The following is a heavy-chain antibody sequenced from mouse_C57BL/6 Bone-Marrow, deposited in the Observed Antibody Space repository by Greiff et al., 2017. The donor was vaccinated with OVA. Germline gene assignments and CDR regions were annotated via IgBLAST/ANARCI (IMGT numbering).Heavy chain of an antibody. Sequence: EVQLVESGGGLVQPGGSLKLSCAASGFTFSDYYMYWVRQTPEKRLEWVAYISNGGGSTYYPDTVQGRFTISRDNAKNTLYLQMSRLKSEDTAMYYCARHGRDYYGSSYECYFDYWGQGTTLTVSS. J-gene: IGHJ2*01. CDR2: ISNGGGST. V-gene: IGHV5-12*01. CDR3: ARHGRDYYGSSYECYFDY. D-gene: IGHD1-1*01. CDR1: GFTFSDYY.